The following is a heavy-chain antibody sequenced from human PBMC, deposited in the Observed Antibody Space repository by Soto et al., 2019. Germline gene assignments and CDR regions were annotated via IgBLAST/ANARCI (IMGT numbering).Heavy chain of an antibody. CDR3: ARHPVSGSYAYYYGMDV. V-gene: IGHV1-69*12. D-gene: IGHD1-26*01. Sequence: QVQLVQSGAEVKKPGSSVRVSCKASGGTFSSYAISWVRQAPGQGLEWMGGIIPIFGTANYAQKFQGRVTITADESTSTAYMELSSLRSEDTSVYYCARHPVSGSYAYYYGMDVWGQGTTLTVS. J-gene: IGHJ6*02. CDR1: GGTFSSYA. CDR2: IIPIFGTA.